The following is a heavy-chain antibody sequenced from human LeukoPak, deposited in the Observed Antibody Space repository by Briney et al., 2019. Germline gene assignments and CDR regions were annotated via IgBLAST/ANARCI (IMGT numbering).Heavy chain of an antibody. V-gene: IGHV3-7*01. Sequence: GGSLRLSCAASGFTFSSYWMSWVRQAPGKGLEWVANIKQDGSEKYYVDSVKGRFTISRDNAKNPLYLQMNSLRAEDTAVYYCARSASYYYMDVWGKGTTVTVSS. D-gene: IGHD6-25*01. CDR1: GFTFSSYW. CDR2: IKQDGSEK. CDR3: ARSASYYYMDV. J-gene: IGHJ6*03.